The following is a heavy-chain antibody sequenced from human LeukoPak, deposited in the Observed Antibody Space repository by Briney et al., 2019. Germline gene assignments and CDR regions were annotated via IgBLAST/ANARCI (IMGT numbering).Heavy chain of an antibody. D-gene: IGHD2-21*01. CDR2: IYYSGST. J-gene: IGHJ4*02. CDR3: SRRRSTGGGEDY. V-gene: IGHV4-59*08. CDR1: GGSIRNYF. Sequence: SETLSLTCTVSGGSIRNYFWNWIRQPPGKGLEWIGYIYYSGSTNYNPSLKSRVTILGDTSKKQFSLELNSMTAADTAIYYCSRRRSTGGGEDYWGQGTLVTVSS.